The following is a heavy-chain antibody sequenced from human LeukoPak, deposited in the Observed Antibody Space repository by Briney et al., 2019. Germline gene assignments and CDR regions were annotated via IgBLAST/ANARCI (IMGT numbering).Heavy chain of an antibody. D-gene: IGHD3-22*01. J-gene: IGHJ4*02. CDR3: ARDPITMTGLFDY. CDR1: GDSISSSNCY. CDR2: IYFSGGT. Sequence: SETLSLTCTVSGDSISSSNCYWGWIRQPPGKGLEWIGSIYFSGGTYYNASLKSRVSISVDTSKNQFSLKLSSVTAADTAVYYCARDPITMTGLFDYWGQGTLVTVSS. V-gene: IGHV4-39*02.